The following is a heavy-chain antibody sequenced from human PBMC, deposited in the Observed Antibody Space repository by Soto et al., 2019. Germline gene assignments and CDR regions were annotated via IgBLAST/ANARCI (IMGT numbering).Heavy chain of an antibody. CDR2: INHSGST. CDR3: ARGHRLESLKKTFDY. V-gene: IGHV4-34*01. Sequence: PSETLSLTCAVYGGSFSGYYWSWIRQPPGKGLEWIGEINHSGSTNYNPSLKSRVTISVDTSKNQFSLKLSSVTAADTAVYYCARGHRLESLKKTFDYWGQGTLVTVSS. J-gene: IGHJ4*02. CDR1: GGSFSGYY.